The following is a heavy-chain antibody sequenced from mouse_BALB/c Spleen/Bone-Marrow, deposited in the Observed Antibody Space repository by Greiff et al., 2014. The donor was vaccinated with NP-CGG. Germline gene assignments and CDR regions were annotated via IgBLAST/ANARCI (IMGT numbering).Heavy chain of an antibody. CDR3: ASAYYRYAMDY. V-gene: IGHV2-4*02. J-gene: IGHJ4*01. D-gene: IGHD2-14*01. CDR1: GFSLTSHG. CDR2: IWSGGST. Sequence: QVQLQQSGPGLVQPSQSLSITCTVSGFSLTSHGVHWIRQPPGKGLEWLGVIWSGGSTNYNAAFISSLSIRKDNSKSQVFFKMNSLQADDTAIYYCASAYYRYAMDYWGQGTSVTVSS.